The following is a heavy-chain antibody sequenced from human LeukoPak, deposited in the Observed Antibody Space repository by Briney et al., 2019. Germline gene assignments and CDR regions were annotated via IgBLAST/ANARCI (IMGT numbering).Heavy chain of an antibody. CDR3: AKDNSAAGSSYYYFHMDV. CDR2: IRYVGSNE. D-gene: IGHD6-13*01. J-gene: IGHJ6*03. V-gene: IGHV3-30*02. CDR1: GFTFSSYG. Sequence: GGSLRLSCAASGFTFSSYGMHWVRQAPGRGLEWVAFIRYVGSNEYYADSVKGRFTISRDNSKNTLYLQMNSLRAEDTAVYYCAKDNSAAGSSYYYFHMDVWGKGTTVTVSS.